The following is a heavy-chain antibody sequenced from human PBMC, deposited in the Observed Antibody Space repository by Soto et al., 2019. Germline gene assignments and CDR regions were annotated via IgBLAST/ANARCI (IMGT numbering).Heavy chain of an antibody. CDR3: AKDHSNLGWFDP. D-gene: IGHD4-4*01. CDR2: VSGRGEDT. V-gene: IGHV3-23*01. J-gene: IGHJ5*02. Sequence: EVQLLESGGGLVQPGGSLRLSCAASGFTFVNYAMHWLRQAPGKGLEWVSSVSGRGEDTYYGDTVKGRFTISRDNLKNILFLQMNSLRVEDTAIYFCAKDHSNLGWFDPWGQGTLVTVSS. CDR1: GFTFVNYA.